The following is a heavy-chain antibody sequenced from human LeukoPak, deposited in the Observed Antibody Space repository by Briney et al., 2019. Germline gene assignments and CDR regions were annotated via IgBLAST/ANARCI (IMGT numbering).Heavy chain of an antibody. CDR2: ISSSGSTI. V-gene: IGHV3-48*03. D-gene: IGHD3-10*01. CDR1: GFTFSSYG. Sequence: GGSLRLSCAASGFTFSSYGMSWVRQAPGKGLEWVSYISSSGSTIYYADSVKGRFTISRDNAKNSLYLQMNSLRAEDTAVYYCAREYYYGSGSSSKTWGQGTLVTVSS. CDR3: AREYYYGSGSSSKT. J-gene: IGHJ5*02.